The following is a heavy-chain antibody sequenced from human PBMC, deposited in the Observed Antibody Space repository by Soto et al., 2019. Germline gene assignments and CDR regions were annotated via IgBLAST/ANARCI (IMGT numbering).Heavy chain of an antibody. CDR1: GFTFTDYW. J-gene: IGHJ4*02. CDR2: IKHDGSEK. CDR3: ARDRSGWSAGANFDY. Sequence: EVQLVESGGGLVQPGGSLGLSCAASGFTFTDYWMSWVRQAAGKGLEWVANIKHDGSEKHYVDSVKGRFTISRDNAKNSLYLQMNSLRAEDTAVYYCARDRSGWSAGANFDYWGQGTLVTVSS. D-gene: IGHD6-19*01. V-gene: IGHV3-7*03.